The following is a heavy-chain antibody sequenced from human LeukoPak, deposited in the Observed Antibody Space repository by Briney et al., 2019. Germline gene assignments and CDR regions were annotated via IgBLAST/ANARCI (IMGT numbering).Heavy chain of an antibody. D-gene: IGHD3-10*01. Sequence: SVKVSCKASGYTFTSYVISWVRQAPGQGLEWMGRIIPILGIANYAQKFQGRVTITADKSTSTAYMELSSLRSEDTAVYYCAREDSMVRGVISFGGYNWFDPWGQGTLVTVSS. CDR2: IIPILGIA. V-gene: IGHV1-69*04. CDR3: AREDSMVRGVISFGGYNWFDP. CDR1: GYTFTSYV. J-gene: IGHJ5*02.